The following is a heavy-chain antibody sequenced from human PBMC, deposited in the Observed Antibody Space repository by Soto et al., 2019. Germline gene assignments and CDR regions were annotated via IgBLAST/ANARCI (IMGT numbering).Heavy chain of an antibody. J-gene: IGHJ4*02. CDR3: ARDSSLGYCSSTSCYGTFDY. D-gene: IGHD2-2*01. CDR1: GGSISSGGYY. Sequence: TSETLSLTCTVSGGSISSGGYYWSWIRQHPGKGLEWIGYIYYSGSTYYNPSLKSRVTISVDTSKNQFSLKLSSVTAADTAVYYCARDSSLGYCSSTSCYGTFDYWGQGTLVTVS. V-gene: IGHV4-31*03. CDR2: IYYSGST.